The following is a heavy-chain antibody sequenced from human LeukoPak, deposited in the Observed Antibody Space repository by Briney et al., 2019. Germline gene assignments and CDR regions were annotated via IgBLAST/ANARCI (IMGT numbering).Heavy chain of an antibody. J-gene: IGHJ4*02. V-gene: IGHV3-30-3*01. Sequence: GRSLRLSCAASGFTFSSYAMNWVRQAPGKGLEWVAVISYDGSNKYYADSVKGRFTISRDNSKNTLYLQMNSLRAEDTAVYYCARGGYYSSSSLFVDYWGQGTLVTVSS. CDR2: ISYDGSNK. CDR1: GFTFSSYA. CDR3: ARGGYYSSSSLFVDY. D-gene: IGHD6-6*01.